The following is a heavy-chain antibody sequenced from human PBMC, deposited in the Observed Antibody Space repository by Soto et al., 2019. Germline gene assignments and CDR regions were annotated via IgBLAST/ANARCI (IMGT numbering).Heavy chain of an antibody. CDR3: AAWGKTTVTYGMDV. D-gene: IGHD4-17*01. CDR2: IYYSGST. J-gene: IGHJ6*02. CDR1: GGSISSGGYY. V-gene: IGHV4-31*03. Sequence: QVQLQESGPGLVKPSQTLSLTCTVSGGSISSGGYYWSWIRQHPGKGLEWIGYIYYSGSTYYNPSLKSRVTISVDKSKKQFSLKLSSVTAADTAVYYCAAWGKTTVTYGMDVWGQGTTVTVSS.